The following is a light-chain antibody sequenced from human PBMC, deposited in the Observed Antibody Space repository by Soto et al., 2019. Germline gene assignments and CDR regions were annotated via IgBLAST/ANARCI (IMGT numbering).Light chain of an antibody. CDR1: QSVSSN. Sequence: EIVMTQSPATLSASPGERATLSCRASQSVSSNLAWYQQQPGQAPRLLIYGASTRATGIPARFSGSGSGTEFTLTISSLQSEDFAVYYCQQYNNWPPWTFGQGTEVEIK. CDR3: QQYNNWPPWT. CDR2: GAS. V-gene: IGKV3-15*01. J-gene: IGKJ1*01.